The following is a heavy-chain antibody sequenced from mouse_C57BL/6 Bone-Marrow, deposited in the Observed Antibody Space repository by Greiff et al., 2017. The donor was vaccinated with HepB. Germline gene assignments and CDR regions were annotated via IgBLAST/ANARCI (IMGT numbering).Heavy chain of an antibody. CDR2: ISNLAYSI. V-gene: IGHV5-15*01. D-gene: IGHD1-1*01. Sequence: EVQVVESGGGLVQPGGSLKLSCAASGFTFSDYGMAWVRQAPRKGPEWVAFISNLAYSIYYADTVTGRFTISRENAKNTLYLEMSSLRSEDTAMYYCARTLYYGSSPFAYWGQGTLVTVSA. CDR1: GFTFSDYG. CDR3: ARTLYYGSSPFAY. J-gene: IGHJ3*01.